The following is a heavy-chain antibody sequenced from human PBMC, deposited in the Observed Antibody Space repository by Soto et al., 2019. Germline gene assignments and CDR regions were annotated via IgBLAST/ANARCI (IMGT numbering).Heavy chain of an antibody. Sequence: EMQLVESGGGLVQPGGSLRLACTASGFTFSGYWMNWVRQAPGKGLEWVANIKQDGSQKYYVDSVKGRFTISRDNAKNSLYLQMNSLRVEDTAVYYCASAYYYDSSGYSPGGYWGQGTLVTVSS. CDR3: ASAYYYDSSGYSPGGY. CDR1: GFTFSGYW. CDR2: IKQDGSQK. D-gene: IGHD3-22*01. J-gene: IGHJ4*02. V-gene: IGHV3-7*01.